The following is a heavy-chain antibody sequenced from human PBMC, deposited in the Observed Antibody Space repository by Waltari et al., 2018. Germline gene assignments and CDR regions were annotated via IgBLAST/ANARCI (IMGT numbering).Heavy chain of an antibody. D-gene: IGHD1-26*01. V-gene: IGHV1-2*06. CDR3: AREGARSGSYYNFDY. CDR2: INPNSGGT. J-gene: IGHJ4*02. Sequence: QVQLVQSGAEVKKPGASVKVSCKASGYTFTGYYMHWVRQAPGQGLEWMGRINPNSGGTNYAQKFQGRVTMTRDTSISTAYMELSRLRSDDTAVYYCAREGARSGSYYNFDYWGQGTLVTVSS. CDR1: GYTFTGYY.